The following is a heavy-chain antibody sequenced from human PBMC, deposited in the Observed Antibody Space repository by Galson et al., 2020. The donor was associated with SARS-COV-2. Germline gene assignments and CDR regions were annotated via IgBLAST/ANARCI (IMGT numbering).Heavy chain of an antibody. Sequence: GESLKISCAASGFTFSSYAMHWVRQAPGKGLEWVAVISYDGSNKYYADSVKGRFTISRDNSKNTLYLQMNSLRAEDTAVYYCARDPEWELSAYYFDYWGQGTLVTVSS. CDR2: ISYDGSNK. CDR1: GFTFSSYA. V-gene: IGHV3-30-3*01. CDR3: ARDPEWELSAYYFDY. J-gene: IGHJ4*02. D-gene: IGHD1-26*01.